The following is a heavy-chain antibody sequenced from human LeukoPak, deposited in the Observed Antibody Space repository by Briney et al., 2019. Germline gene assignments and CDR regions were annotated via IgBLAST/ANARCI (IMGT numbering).Heavy chain of an antibody. CDR2: IHTYIGHT. Sequence: ASVKVSCKSSGYTFNSYGSTWVRQAPGQGLEWMGWIHTYIGHTNYAQKLQGRVTMTTDTSTSTAYMELSSLRSEDTAVYYCARRAWTYYYDSSGYYYCDYWGQGTLVTVSS. D-gene: IGHD3-22*01. CDR1: GYTFNSYG. J-gene: IGHJ4*02. V-gene: IGHV1-18*01. CDR3: ARRAWTYYYDSSGYYYCDY.